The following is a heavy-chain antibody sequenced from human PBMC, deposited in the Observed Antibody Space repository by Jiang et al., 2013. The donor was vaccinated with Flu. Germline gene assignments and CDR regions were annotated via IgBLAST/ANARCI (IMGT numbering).Heavy chain of an antibody. D-gene: IGHD2-8*01. Sequence: GSGLVKPSQTLSLTCAVSGGSISSGDYYWSWIRQPPGKGLEWIGNVFFSGSTYYNPSLKSRLSMSVDTSKNQFSLKLKSVTAADTAVYYCARDPSPHIVPPPGALNGFDIWGQGTVVIVSS. CDR3: ARDPSPHIVPPPGALNGFDI. CDR1: GGSISSGDYY. J-gene: IGHJ3*02. V-gene: IGHV4-30-4*08. CDR2: VFFSGST.